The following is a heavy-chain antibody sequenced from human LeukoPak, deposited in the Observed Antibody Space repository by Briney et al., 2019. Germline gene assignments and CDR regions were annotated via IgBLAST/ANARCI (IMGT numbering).Heavy chain of an antibody. V-gene: IGHV4-4*02. CDR1: GGSISNSNW. CDR3: AFSGGSCYQCFQH. J-gene: IGHJ1*01. D-gene: IGHD2-15*01. CDR2: IYHSGST. Sequence: PSETLSLTCAVSGGSISNSNWWSWVRQPPGKGLEWIGEIYHSGSTNYNPPLKSRVTISVDKSKNQFSLKLSSVTAADTAVYYCAFSGGSCYQCFQHWGQGTLVTVSS.